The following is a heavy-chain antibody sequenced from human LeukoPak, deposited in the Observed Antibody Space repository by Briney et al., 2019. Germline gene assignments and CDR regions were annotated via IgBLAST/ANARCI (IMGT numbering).Heavy chain of an antibody. V-gene: IGHV3-30-3*01. CDR3: ARELITIFGVAESYFDY. J-gene: IGHJ4*02. Sequence: GGSLRLSCAASGFTFSSYAMHWVRQAPGKGLEWVAVISYDGSNKYYADSVKGRFTISRDNSKNTLYLQMNSLRAEDTAVYYCARELITIFGVAESYFDYWGQGTLVTVSS. CDR1: GFTFSSYA. D-gene: IGHD3-3*01. CDR2: ISYDGSNK.